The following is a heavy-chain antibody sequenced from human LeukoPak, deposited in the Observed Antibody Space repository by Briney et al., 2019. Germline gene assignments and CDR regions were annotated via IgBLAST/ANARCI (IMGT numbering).Heavy chain of an antibody. V-gene: IGHV1-18*01. J-gene: IGHJ6*02. Sequence: ASVKVSCKASGGTFSSYGISWVRQAPGQGLEWMGWISAYNGNTNYAQKLQGRVTMTTDTSTSTAYMELRSLRSDDTAVYYCARDTGSSWYQNYYYYGMDVWGQGTTVTVSS. CDR2: ISAYNGNT. D-gene: IGHD6-13*01. CDR3: ARDTGSSWYQNYYYYGMDV. CDR1: GGTFSSYG.